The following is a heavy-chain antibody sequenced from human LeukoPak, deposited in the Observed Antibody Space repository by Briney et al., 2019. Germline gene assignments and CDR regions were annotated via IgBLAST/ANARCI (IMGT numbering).Heavy chain of an antibody. CDR2: IKQDGSEK. J-gene: IGHJ4*02. CDR1: GFTFSSYW. D-gene: IGHD5-12*01. V-gene: IGHV3-7*01. CDR3: ARGPGYSGYDSAFDY. Sequence: GGSLRLSCAASGFTFSSYWMSWVRQAPGKGLEWVANIKQDGSEKYYVDSVKGRFTISRDNAKNSLYLQMNSLRAEDTAVYYCARGPGYSGYDSAFDYWGQGTLVTVSS.